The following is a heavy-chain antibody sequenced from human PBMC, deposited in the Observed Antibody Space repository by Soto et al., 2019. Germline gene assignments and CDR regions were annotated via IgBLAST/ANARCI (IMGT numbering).Heavy chain of an antibody. D-gene: IGHD4-17*01. Sequence: PGGSLRLSCAASGFTFSSYSMNWVRQAPGKGLEWVSSISSSSSYIYYADSVKGRFTISRDNAKNSLYLQMNSLRAEDTAVYYCARDLRGQTGYWGQGTLVTVSS. CDR1: GFTFSSYS. V-gene: IGHV3-21*01. CDR2: ISSSSSYI. J-gene: IGHJ4*02. CDR3: ARDLRGQTGY.